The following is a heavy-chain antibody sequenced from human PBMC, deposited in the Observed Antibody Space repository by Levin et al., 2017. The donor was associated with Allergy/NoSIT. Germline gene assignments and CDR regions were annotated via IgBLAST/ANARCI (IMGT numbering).Heavy chain of an antibody. Sequence: GESLKISCAASGFIFSSYPMSWVRQAPGKGLEWVSAMSGSGGSIYYADSVKGRFTISRDNSKNMVYLQMNSLRAEDTAVYYCAKTVTFCSSTSCFYYGMDVWGQGTTVTVSS. V-gene: IGHV3-23*01. CDR2: MSGSGGSI. J-gene: IGHJ6*02. CDR3: AKTVTFCSSTSCFYYGMDV. CDR1: GFIFSSYP. D-gene: IGHD2-2*01.